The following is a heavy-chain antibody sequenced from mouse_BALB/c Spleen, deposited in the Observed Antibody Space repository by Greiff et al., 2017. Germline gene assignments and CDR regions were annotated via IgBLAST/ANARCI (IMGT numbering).Heavy chain of an antibody. Sequence: EVQRVESGPGLVKPSQSLSLTCTVTGYSITSDYAWNWIRQFPGNKLEWMGYISYSGSTSYNPSLKSRISITRDTSKNQFFLQLNSVTTEDTATYYCGGGQLGLSYYFDYWGQGTTLTVSS. CDR1: GYSITSDYA. V-gene: IGHV3-2*02. J-gene: IGHJ2*01. CDR2: ISYSGST. CDR3: GGGQLGLSYYFDY. D-gene: IGHD3-2*01.